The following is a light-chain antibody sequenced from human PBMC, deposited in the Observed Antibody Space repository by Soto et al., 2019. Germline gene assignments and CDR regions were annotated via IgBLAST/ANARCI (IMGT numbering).Light chain of an antibody. V-gene: IGKV3-20*01. CDR2: GAS. J-gene: IGKJ1*01. Sequence: EIVLTQSPGTLSLSPGERATLSCRASQSVSSIYLAWYQQKPGQAPRLLIYGASSRATVIPDRFSGSGSGTDFTLTISRLEPEDFAVYYCQQYGSSPWTFGQGTKVDIK. CDR1: QSVSSIY. CDR3: QQYGSSPWT.